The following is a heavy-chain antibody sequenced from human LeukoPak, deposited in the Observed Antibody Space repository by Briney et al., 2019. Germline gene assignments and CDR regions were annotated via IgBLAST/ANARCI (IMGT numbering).Heavy chain of an antibody. V-gene: IGHV4-4*07. D-gene: IGHD6-6*01. CDR2: IHTSGST. CDR3: ARDEAAYSSSSSLSHYMDV. Sequence: SETLSLTCTVSGGSISSYYWSWIRQPAGKGLEWIGRIHTSGSTNYNPSLKSRVTISVDTSKNQFSLKLSSVTAADTAVYYCARDEAAYSSSSSLSHYMDVWGKGTTVTVSS. CDR1: GGSISSYY. J-gene: IGHJ6*03.